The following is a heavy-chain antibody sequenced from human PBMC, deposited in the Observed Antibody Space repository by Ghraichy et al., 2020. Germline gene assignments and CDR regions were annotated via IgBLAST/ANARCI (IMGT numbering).Heavy chain of an antibody. CDR1: GFTFSSYG. CDR2: ISYDGSNK. CDR3: AKKDSNDY. Sequence: LSLTCAASGFTFSSYGMHWVRQAPGKGLEWVAVISYDGSNKYYADSVKGRFTISRDNSKNTLYLQMNSLRAEDTAVYYCAKKDSNDYWGQGTLVTVSS. V-gene: IGHV3-30*18. J-gene: IGHJ4*02. D-gene: IGHD3-22*01.